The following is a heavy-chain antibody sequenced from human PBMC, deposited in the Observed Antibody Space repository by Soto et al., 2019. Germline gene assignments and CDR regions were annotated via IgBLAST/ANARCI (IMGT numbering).Heavy chain of an antibody. D-gene: IGHD3-3*01. Sequence: GGSLRLSCAASGFTFDDYTMHWVRQAPGKGLEWVSLISWDGGSTYYADSVKGRFTISRDNSKNSLYLQMNSLRTEDTALYYCAKDLQYDFWSGYEVHYGMDVWGQGTTVTVSS. CDR3: AKDLQYDFWSGYEVHYGMDV. CDR1: GFTFDDYT. V-gene: IGHV3-43*01. CDR2: ISWDGGST. J-gene: IGHJ6*02.